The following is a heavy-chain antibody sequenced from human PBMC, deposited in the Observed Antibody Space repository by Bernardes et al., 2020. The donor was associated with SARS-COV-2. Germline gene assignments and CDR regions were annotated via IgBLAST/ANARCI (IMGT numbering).Heavy chain of an antibody. CDR2: ISGSGGST. Sequence: GGSLRLSCAASGFTFRNFWMHWVRQAPGKGLEWVSAISGSGGSTYYADSVKGRFTISRDNSKNTLYLQMNSLRAEDTAVYYCAKRGITIFGVVIHAEYFQHWGQGTLVTVSS. J-gene: IGHJ1*01. CDR3: AKRGITIFGVVIHAEYFQH. CDR1: GFTFRNFW. D-gene: IGHD3-3*01. V-gene: IGHV3-23*01.